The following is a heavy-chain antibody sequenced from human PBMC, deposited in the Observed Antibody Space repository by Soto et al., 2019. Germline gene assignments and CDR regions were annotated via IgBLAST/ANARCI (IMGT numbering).Heavy chain of an antibody. D-gene: IGHD2-2*01. CDR1: GGTFSSYA. V-gene: IGHV1-69*13. Sequence: AASVKVSCKASGGTFSSYAISWVRQAPGQGLEWMGGIIPIFGTANYAQKFQGRVTITADESTSTAYMELSSLRSEDTAVYYCATASYCSSTSCHPYYYYGMDVWGQGTTVTVSS. J-gene: IGHJ6*02. CDR3: ATASYCSSTSCHPYYYYGMDV. CDR2: IIPIFGTA.